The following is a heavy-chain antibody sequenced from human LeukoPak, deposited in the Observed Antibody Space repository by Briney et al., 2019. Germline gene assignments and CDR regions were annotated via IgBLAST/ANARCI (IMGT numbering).Heavy chain of an antibody. V-gene: IGHV4-39*07. CDR1: LGSLCSSSYY. J-gene: IGHJ3*02. D-gene: IGHD3-22*01. Sequence: SEALSVTRTDSLGSLCSSSYYWGWIRPPPGKGLVWVGEVNHSGSNKFNPSLKSGVTIPVDTSKKQFSLKLASVAAADRPVFYSDRATITRMVRLPADAFDIWGQGKMVTVS. CDR2: VNHSGSN. CDR3: DRATITRMVRLPADAFDI.